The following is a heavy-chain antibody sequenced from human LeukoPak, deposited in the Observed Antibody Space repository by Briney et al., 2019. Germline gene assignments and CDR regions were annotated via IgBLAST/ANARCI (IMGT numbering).Heavy chain of an antibody. Sequence: GGYLRCSCSASGFTFSSNSRNWLAQAPGKGLMGLSRITSDGSTTNYADSVEGRFTISRDNAKNTLFLQMNSLRAEDTAVYYCARGWEQQGVGAFHVWGQGTMVTVSS. V-gene: IGHV3-74*01. D-gene: IGHD1/OR15-1a*01. CDR1: GFTFSSNS. CDR3: ARGWEQQGVGAFHV. CDR2: ITSDGSTT. J-gene: IGHJ3*01.